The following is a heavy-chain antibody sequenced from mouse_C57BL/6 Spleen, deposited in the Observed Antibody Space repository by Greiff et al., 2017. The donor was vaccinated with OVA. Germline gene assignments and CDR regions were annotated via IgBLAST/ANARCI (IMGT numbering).Heavy chain of an antibody. CDR3: ARLTGMYYAMDD. Sequence: VQLQQPGAELVRPGSSVKLSCKASGYTFTSYWMHWVKQRPIQGLEWIGNIDPSDSETHYNQKFKDKATLTVDKSSSTAYMQLSSLTSEDSAVYYSARLTGMYYAMDDGGQGTSDTVSS. J-gene: IGHJ4*01. CDR1: GYTFTSYW. CDR2: IDPSDSET. D-gene: IGHD4-1*01. V-gene: IGHV1-52*01.